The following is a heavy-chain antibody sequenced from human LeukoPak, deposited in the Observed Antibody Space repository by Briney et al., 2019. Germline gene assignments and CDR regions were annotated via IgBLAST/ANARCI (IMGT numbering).Heavy chain of an antibody. CDR3: ARDGTYPY. D-gene: IGHD6-13*01. CDR1: GFTFDTSE. J-gene: IGHJ4*02. V-gene: IGHV3-48*03. Sequence: GGSLRPSCAASGFTFDTSEMNWVRQAPGKGLEWISYISSRANTIYYADSVKGRFTISRDNAKNSLYLQMNSLRADDTAVYYCARDGTYPYWGQGTPVTVSS. CDR2: ISSRANTI.